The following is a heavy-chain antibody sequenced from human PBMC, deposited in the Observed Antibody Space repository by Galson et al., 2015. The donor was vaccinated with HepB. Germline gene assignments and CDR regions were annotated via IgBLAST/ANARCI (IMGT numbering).Heavy chain of an antibody. Sequence: SVKVSCKVSGYTLTELSMHWVRQAPGKGLEWMGGFDPEDGETIYAQKFQGRVTMTEDTSTDTAYMELSSLRSEDTAVYYCATGGDRTRFPFYYYYGMDVWGQGTTVTVSS. CDR2: FDPEDGET. CDR1: GYTLTELS. D-gene: IGHD1-1*01. CDR3: ATGGDRTRFPFYYYYGMDV. J-gene: IGHJ6*02. V-gene: IGHV1-24*01.